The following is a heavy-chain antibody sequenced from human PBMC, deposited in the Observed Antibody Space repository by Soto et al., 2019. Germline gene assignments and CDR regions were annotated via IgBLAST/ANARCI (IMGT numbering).Heavy chain of an antibody. D-gene: IGHD3-3*01. J-gene: IGHJ6*02. Sequence: QVQLQQWGAGLLKPSETLSLTCAVYGGSFSNYYWTWVRQSPGKGLQWIGEILQTGRTSYNPSLRSRVTISLDTSKNQFSLSLRSVSATDTAIYYCVRGAGHDFWSATRGFALDVWGQGTTVTVSS. CDR3: VRGAGHDFWSATRGFALDV. CDR1: GGSFSNYY. CDR2: ILQTGRT. V-gene: IGHV4-34*01.